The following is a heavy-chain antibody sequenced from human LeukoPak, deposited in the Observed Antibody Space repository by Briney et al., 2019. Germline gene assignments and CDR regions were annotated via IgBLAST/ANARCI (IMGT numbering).Heavy chain of an antibody. V-gene: IGHV3-64D*09. CDR2: ISSNGGST. CDR1: GFTFSSYA. Sequence: GGSLRLSCSASGFTFSSYAMHWVRQAPGEGLEYVSAISSNGGSTYYADSVKGRFTISRDNSKNTLYLQMSSLRAEDTAVYYCVKGGLTIFGVVTPAGMDVWGQGTTVTVSS. CDR3: VKGGLTIFGVVTPAGMDV. J-gene: IGHJ6*02. D-gene: IGHD3-3*01.